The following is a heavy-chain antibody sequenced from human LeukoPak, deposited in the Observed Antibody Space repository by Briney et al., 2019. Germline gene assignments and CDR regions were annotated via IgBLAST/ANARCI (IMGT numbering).Heavy chain of an antibody. CDR3: AQVRAVAGTRFDY. V-gene: IGHV3-23*01. CDR1: GFTFSSYA. J-gene: IGHJ4*02. CDR2: ISGSGGST. Sequence: PGGSLRLSCAASGFTFSSYAMSWVRQAPGKGLEWVSTISGSGGSTYYADSVKGRFTISRDNSKNTLYLQMNSLRAEDTAVYYCAQVRAVAGTRFDYWGQGTLLTVSS. D-gene: IGHD6-19*01.